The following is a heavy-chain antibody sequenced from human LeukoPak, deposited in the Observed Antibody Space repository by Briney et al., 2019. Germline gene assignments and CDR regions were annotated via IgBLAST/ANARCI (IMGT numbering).Heavy chain of an antibody. CDR2: INHSGST. D-gene: IGHD2-2*01. J-gene: IGHJ5*02. CDR3: AGYCSSTSCAVNWFDP. Sequence: NPSETLSLTCAVYGASFSGYCWSWIRQHPGKGLEWLGEINHSGSTNYNPSLKSRVTISVDTSKNQFSLKLSSVTAADTAVYYCAGYCSSTSCAVNWFDPWGQGTLVTVSS. V-gene: IGHV4-34*01. CDR1: GASFSGYC.